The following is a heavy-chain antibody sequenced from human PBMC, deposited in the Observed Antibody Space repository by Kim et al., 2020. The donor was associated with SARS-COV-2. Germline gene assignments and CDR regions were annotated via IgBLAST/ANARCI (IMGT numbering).Heavy chain of an antibody. CDR1: GFTFSNYG. CDR3: AKGQGSSWQHFIDY. CDR2: ISYDGSNK. J-gene: IGHJ4*02. D-gene: IGHD6-13*01. Sequence: GGSLRLSCAASGFTFSNYGMHWVRQAPGKGLEWVAVISYDGSNKYYADSMKGRFTVSRDNSKNTLYLQMISLRADDTAVYYCAKGQGSSWQHFIDYWGQGTLVTFSS. V-gene: IGHV3-30*18.